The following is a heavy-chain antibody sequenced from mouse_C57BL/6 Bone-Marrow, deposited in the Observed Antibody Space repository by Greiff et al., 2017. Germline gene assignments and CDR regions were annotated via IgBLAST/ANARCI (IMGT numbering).Heavy chain of an antibody. J-gene: IGHJ2*01. Sequence: QVQLQQSGPELVKPGASVKISCKASGYAFSSSWMNWVKQRPGKGLEWIGRIYPGDGDTNYNGKFKGKATLTADKSSSTAYMQLSSLTSEDSAVYFCARSGISTTVVTDYWGQGTTLTVSS. CDR1: GYAFSSSW. V-gene: IGHV1-82*01. CDR2: IYPGDGDT. D-gene: IGHD1-1*01. CDR3: ARSGISTTVVTDY.